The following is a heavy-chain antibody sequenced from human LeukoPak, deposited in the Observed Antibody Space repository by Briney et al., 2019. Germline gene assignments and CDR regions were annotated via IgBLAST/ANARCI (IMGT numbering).Heavy chain of an antibody. Sequence: SETLSLTCAVYGGSFSGYYWSWIRQPPGKGLEWIGEINHSGSTNYNPSLKSRVTISVDTSKNQFSLKLSSVTAADTAVYHCARGRGSSGWYSRRLYFDYWGQGTLVTVSS. D-gene: IGHD6-19*01. CDR1: GGSFSGYY. V-gene: IGHV4-34*01. CDR3: ARGRGSSGWYSRRLYFDY. J-gene: IGHJ4*02. CDR2: INHSGST.